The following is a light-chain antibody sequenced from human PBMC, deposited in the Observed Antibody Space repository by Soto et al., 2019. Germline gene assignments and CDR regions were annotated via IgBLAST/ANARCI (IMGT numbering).Light chain of an antibody. Sequence: QSALTQPASVSGSPGQSITISCTGTSRDVGGYNYVSWYQQYPGKAPKLMIYATSKRPSGVSNRFSGSKSGDTASLTISGLQAEDEADYYCTSFARGSTLVFGGGTKLTVL. CDR2: ATS. V-gene: IGLV2-14*01. CDR3: TSFARGSTLV. J-gene: IGLJ3*02. CDR1: SRDVGGYNY.